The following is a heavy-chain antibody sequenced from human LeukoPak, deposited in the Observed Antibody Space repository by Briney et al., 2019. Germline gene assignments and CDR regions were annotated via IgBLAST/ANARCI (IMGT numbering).Heavy chain of an antibody. Sequence: EASVKVSCKASGCTFTSYYMHWVRQAPGQGLEWMGIINPSGGSTSYAQKFQGRVTMTRDTSTSTVYMERSSLRTEDTAVDYCARTPYYDFWSGDSDYWGQGTLVTVSS. V-gene: IGHV1-46*03. CDR1: GCTFTSYY. J-gene: IGHJ4*02. D-gene: IGHD3-3*01. CDR3: ARTPYYDFWSGDSDY. CDR2: INPSGGST.